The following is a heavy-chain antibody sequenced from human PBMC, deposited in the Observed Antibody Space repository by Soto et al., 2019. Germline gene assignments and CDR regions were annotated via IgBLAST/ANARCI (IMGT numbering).Heavy chain of an antibody. J-gene: IGHJ5*02. CDR2: ISGSGGST. V-gene: IGHV3-23*01. CDR1: GFTFSSYA. Sequence: EVQLLESVGGLVQPGGSLRLSCAASGFTFSSYAMSWVRQAPGKGLEWVSAISGSGGSTYYADSVKGRFTISRDNSKNTLYLQMSSLRAEDTAVYYCAKRRYYGSGSPYNWFDPWGQGTLVTVSS. D-gene: IGHD3-10*01. CDR3: AKRRYYGSGSPYNWFDP.